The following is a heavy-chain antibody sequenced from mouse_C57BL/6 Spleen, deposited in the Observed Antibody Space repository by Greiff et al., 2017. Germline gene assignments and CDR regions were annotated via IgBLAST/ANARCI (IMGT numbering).Heavy chain of an antibody. V-gene: IGHV5-9-1*02. D-gene: IGHD2-13*01. CDR1: GFTFSSYA. CDR2: ISSGGDYI. Sequence: EVKLMESGEGLVKPGGSLKLSCAASGFTFSSYAMSWVRQTPEKRLEWVAYISSGGDYIYYADTVKGRFTISRDNARNTLYLQMSSLKSEDTAMYYCTRDRDYRAWYFEVWGTGTTVTVSS. J-gene: IGHJ1*03. CDR3: TRDRDYRAWYFEV.